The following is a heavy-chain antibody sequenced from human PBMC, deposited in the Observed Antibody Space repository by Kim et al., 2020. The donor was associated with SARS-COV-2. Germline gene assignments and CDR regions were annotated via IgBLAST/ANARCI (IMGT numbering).Heavy chain of an antibody. J-gene: IGHJ3*02. CDR2: IYYSGST. CDR3: ASDWAHIVVVPAAMAGAFDI. Sequence: SETLSLTCTVSGGSISSSSYYWGWIRQPPGKGLEWIGSIYYSGSTYYNPSLKSRVTISVDTSKNQFSLKLSSVTAADTAVYYCASDWAHIVVVPAAMAGAFDIWGQGTMVTVSS. D-gene: IGHD2-2*01. CDR1: GGSISSSSYY. V-gene: IGHV4-39*01.